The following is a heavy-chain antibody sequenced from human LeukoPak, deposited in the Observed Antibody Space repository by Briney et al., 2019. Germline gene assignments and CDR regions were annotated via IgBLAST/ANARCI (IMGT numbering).Heavy chain of an antibody. CDR3: AREYSSGWQNYYYYYMDA. CDR2: IYYSGST. J-gene: IGHJ6*03. D-gene: IGHD6-19*01. V-gene: IGHV4-59*01. Sequence: SETLSLTCTVSGGSISSYYWSWIRQPPGKGLEWIGYIYYSGSTNYNPSLKSRVTISVDTSKNQFSLKLSSVTAADTAVYYCAREYSSGWQNYYYYYMDAWGKGTTVTVSS. CDR1: GGSISSYY.